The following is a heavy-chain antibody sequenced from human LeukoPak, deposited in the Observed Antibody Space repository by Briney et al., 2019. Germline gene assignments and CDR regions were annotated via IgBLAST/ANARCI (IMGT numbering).Heavy chain of an antibody. D-gene: IGHD2-15*01. J-gene: IGHJ4*02. Sequence: SVKVSCKASGGTFSSYAISWVRQAPGQGLEWMGRIIPILGIANYAQKFQGRVTITADKSTSTAYMELSSLRSEDTAVYYCARGADGDCSGGSCYLNYWGRGTLVTVSS. CDR2: IIPILGIA. V-gene: IGHV1-69*04. CDR3: ARGADGDCSGGSCYLNY. CDR1: GGTFSSYA.